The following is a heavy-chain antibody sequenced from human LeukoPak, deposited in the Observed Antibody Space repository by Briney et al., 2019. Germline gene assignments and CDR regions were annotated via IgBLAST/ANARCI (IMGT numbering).Heavy chain of an antibody. V-gene: IGHV4-39*07. D-gene: IGHD4-11*01. Sequence: PSETLSLTCTVSGGSISSSSYYWGWIRQPPGKGLEWIGRIYTSGRTYYNPSLKSRVTMSVDTSTNQFSLKLSSVTAADTAVYYCARLSTVTTSFDYWGQGTLVTVSS. J-gene: IGHJ4*02. CDR3: ARLSTVTTSFDY. CDR1: GGSISSSSYY. CDR2: IYTSGRT.